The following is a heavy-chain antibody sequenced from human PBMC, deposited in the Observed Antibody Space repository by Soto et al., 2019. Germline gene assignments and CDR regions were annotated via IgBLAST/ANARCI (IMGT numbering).Heavy chain of an antibody. CDR1: WNTFTIYY. Sequence: QVVQSGAEVKKPGASVKMSCKASWNTFTIYYIHWVRQAPGQGLEWMGIINPRGDSTRYAQKFQGKLTITRDTSTSTVYMNLSSRRSEDTAVYYCARATYCGGDCYFLDYWGQGTLVTVSS. J-gene: IGHJ4*02. D-gene: IGHD2-21*02. V-gene: IGHV1-46*01. CDR3: ARATYCGGDCYFLDY. CDR2: INPRGDST.